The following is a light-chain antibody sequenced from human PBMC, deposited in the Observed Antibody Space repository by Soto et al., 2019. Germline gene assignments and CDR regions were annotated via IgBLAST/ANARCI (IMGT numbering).Light chain of an antibody. J-gene: IGLJ1*01. CDR1: SSNIGRDT. V-gene: IGLV1-44*01. CDR2: TND. CDR3: ASWDDSLNGYV. Sequence: QSVLTQTPSASESPGQRVTISCSGSSSNIGRDTVSWYQQLAGTAPKLLIYTNDQRPSGVPDRFSGSKSGISASLAISGLQSEDDADYYCASWDDSLNGYVFGTGTKVTVL.